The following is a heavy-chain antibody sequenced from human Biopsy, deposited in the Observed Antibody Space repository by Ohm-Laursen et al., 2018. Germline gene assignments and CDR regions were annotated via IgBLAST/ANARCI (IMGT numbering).Heavy chain of an antibody. V-gene: IGHV1-2*02. Sequence: ASVKVSCKPSGYTFTDYFVHWVRQGPGQGLEWMGWIDTINGGTRSAQKLQGRVTMTRDTSISTAYMELSRLTSDDTAVYYCARERDPWGQGTLVTVSS. CDR1: GYTFTDYF. CDR3: ARERDP. CDR2: IDTINGGT. J-gene: IGHJ5*02.